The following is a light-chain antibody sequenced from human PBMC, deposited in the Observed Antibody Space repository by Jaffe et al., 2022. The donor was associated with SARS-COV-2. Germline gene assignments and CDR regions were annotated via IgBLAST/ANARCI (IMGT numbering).Light chain of an antibody. Sequence: QSALTQPPSASGSPGQSVAISCTGTTSDVGGYNRVSWYQYHPGKAPKLMLYEVSQRPSGVPDRFSGSKSGNTASLTVSGLQAEDEADYYCSSYGGNSNWVFGGGTKLTV. CDR3: SSYGGNSNWV. J-gene: IGLJ3*02. CDR1: TSDVGGYNR. V-gene: IGLV2-8*01. CDR2: EVS.